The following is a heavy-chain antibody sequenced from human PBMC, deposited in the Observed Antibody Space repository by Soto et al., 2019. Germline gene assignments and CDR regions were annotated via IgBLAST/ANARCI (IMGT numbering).Heavy chain of an antibody. D-gene: IGHD2-8*01. CDR1: GGTFSCYG. J-gene: IGHJ5*02. V-gene: IGHV1-69*01. CDR2: IIPIFATA. Sequence: QVQLVQSGAEVKKPGSSVKVSCKASGGTFSCYGISWVRQAPGQGLEWMGGIIPIFATANYAQKFQGRVTIIADESISTAYMELSSLRSEDTAVYYCARSSPNCTNGVCYGMRWFDPWGQGNLVTVSS. CDR3: ARSSPNCTNGVCYGMRWFDP.